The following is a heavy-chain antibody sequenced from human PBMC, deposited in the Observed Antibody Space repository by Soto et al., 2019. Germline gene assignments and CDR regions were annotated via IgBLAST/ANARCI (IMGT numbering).Heavy chain of an antibody. Sequence: PGGSLRLSCEASGFTFSTYAMSWVPPAPGKGLEWVSTISGSGGSTYYADSVKGRFTISRDNSKNTLYLQMNSLRAEDTAVYYCAKDIGGYSPAYFDYWGQGTLVTVSS. V-gene: IGHV3-23*01. CDR2: ISGSGGST. D-gene: IGHD3-22*01. CDR3: AKDIGGYSPAYFDY. J-gene: IGHJ4*02. CDR1: GFTFSTYA.